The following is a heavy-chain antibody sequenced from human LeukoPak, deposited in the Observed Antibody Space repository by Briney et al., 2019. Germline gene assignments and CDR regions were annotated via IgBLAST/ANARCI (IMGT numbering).Heavy chain of an antibody. CDR2: IYYSGST. CDR3: DRDLRYYGDYDVGVIAFHI. V-gene: IGHV4-30-4*01. D-gene: IGHD4-17*01. Sequence: SETLSLTCTVSGGSISSGDYYWSWIRQPPGKGLEWIGYIYYSGSTYYNPSLKSRVTISVDTSKNQFSLKLSSVTAADTDVYYGDRDLRYYGDYDVGVIAFHIWGRGTMVTVSS. CDR1: GGSISSGDYY. J-gene: IGHJ3*02.